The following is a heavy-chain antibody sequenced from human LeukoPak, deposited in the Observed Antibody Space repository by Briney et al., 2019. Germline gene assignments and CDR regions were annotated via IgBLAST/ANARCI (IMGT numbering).Heavy chain of an antibody. CDR1: GGSISSGGYY. Sequence: PSETLSLTCTVSGGSISSGGYYLSWIRQHPGKGLEWIGYIYYSGSTYYNPSLKSRVTISVDTSKNQFSLKLSSVTAADTAVYYCARSATSIAAAPYYYYYYMDVWGKGTTVTVSS. CDR3: ARSATSIAAAPYYYYYYMDV. V-gene: IGHV4-31*03. D-gene: IGHD6-13*01. J-gene: IGHJ6*03. CDR2: IYYSGST.